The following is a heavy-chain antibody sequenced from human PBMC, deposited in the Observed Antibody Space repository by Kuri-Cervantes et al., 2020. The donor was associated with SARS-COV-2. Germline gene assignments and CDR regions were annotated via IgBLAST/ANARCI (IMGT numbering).Heavy chain of an antibody. CDR1: GFTFRNYE. D-gene: IGHD5-12*01. V-gene: IGHV3-48*03. Sequence: LSLTCAASGFTFRNYEMNWVRQPPGRGLEWVAFINPGGSAPTYADSVKGRFTISRDDARNSLFLQMSRLAAEDTAVYYCAGDGYGTFDYWGQGTLVTVSS. J-gene: IGHJ4*02. CDR2: INPGGSAP. CDR3: AGDGYGTFDY.